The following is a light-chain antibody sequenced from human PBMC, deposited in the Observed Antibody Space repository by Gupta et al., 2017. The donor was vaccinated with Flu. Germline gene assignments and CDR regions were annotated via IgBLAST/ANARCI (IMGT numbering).Light chain of an antibody. CDR2: AAS. CDR1: QSVSSY. Sequence: EIVLTQSPATLSLSPGERATLSCRASQSVSSYLAWYQQKPGQAPRLLIYAASNRATGIPARFSGSGSGTDFTLTISSLEPEDFAVYYCQQRSNWPLTLGGGTKVEIK. V-gene: IGKV3-11*01. J-gene: IGKJ4*01. CDR3: QQRSNWPLT.